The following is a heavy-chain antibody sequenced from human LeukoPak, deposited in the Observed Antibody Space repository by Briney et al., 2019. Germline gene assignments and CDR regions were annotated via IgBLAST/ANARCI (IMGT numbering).Heavy chain of an antibody. CDR3: ARSNSSGWYPDWFDP. J-gene: IGHJ5*02. CDR1: GGSISSYY. D-gene: IGHD6-19*01. Sequence: KPSETLSLTCTVSGGSISSYYWSWIRQPPGKGLEWIGYIYYSGSTNYNPSLKSRVTISVDTSKNQFSLKLSSVTAADTAVYYCARSNSSGWYPDWFDPWGQGTPVTVSS. V-gene: IGHV4-59*01. CDR2: IYYSGST.